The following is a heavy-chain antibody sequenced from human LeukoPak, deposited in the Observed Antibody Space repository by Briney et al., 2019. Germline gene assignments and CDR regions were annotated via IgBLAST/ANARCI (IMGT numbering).Heavy chain of an antibody. J-gene: IGHJ4*02. CDR3: AKGSATGYFDY. Sequence: PGGSLRLSCAASGFTFSSYAMSWVRQAPGKGLEWVSSISESGGSTFYADSVKGRFTISRDNSKNRLYLQMNSLRAEDTAEYYCAKGSATGYFDYWGQGTLVTVPS. CDR1: GFTFSSYA. CDR2: ISESGGST. V-gene: IGHV3-23*01. D-gene: IGHD3-10*01.